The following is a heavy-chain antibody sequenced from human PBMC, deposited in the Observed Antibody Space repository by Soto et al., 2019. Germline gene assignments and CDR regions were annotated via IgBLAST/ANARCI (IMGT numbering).Heavy chain of an antibody. CDR2: IYYNGST. V-gene: IGHV4-59*01. CDR1: GGSISSYY. J-gene: IGHJ6*02. D-gene: IGHD2-8*01. Sequence: QVQLQESGPGLVKPSETLSLTCTVSGGSISSYYWSWIRQPPGKGLEWIGYIYYNGSTNYNPSLKSRVTISVDTSKNQFSLKLSSVTAADTAVYYCARARHEGYCTNGVCYPLPDVWGQGTTVTVSS. CDR3: ARARHEGYCTNGVCYPLPDV.